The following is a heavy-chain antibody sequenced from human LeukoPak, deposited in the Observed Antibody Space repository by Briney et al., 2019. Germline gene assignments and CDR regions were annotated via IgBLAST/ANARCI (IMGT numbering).Heavy chain of an antibody. CDR2: IYYSGST. CDR3: ARGSGRHDH. V-gene: IGHV4-59*01. D-gene: IGHD1-26*01. Sequence: SETLSLTCPVSGGSISSYYWSWIRQPPGKGLEWIGYIYYSGSTKHNPSLKSRVTISVDTSKNQFSLKLSSVTAADTAVYYCARGSGRHDHRGQGTLVTVSS. J-gene: IGHJ4*02. CDR1: GGSISSYY.